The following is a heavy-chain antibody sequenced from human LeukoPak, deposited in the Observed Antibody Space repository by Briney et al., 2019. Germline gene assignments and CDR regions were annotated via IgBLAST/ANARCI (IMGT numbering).Heavy chain of an antibody. J-gene: IGHJ3*02. CDR3: ARDLSAVAGSDAFDI. CDR1: GFTFSTYT. V-gene: IGHV3-30*14. CDR2: ISYDGSNK. D-gene: IGHD6-19*01. Sequence: PGRSLRLSCAASGFTFSTYTMHWVRQAPGKGLEWVAAISYDGSNKYFADSVKGRFTISRDSSKNTLYLQMNSLRAEDTAVYYCARDLSAVAGSDAFDIWGQGTMVTVSS.